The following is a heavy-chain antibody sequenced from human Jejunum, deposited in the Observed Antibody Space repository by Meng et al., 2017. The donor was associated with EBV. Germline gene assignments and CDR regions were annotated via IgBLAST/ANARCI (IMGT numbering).Heavy chain of an antibody. J-gene: IGHJ5*02. V-gene: IGHV4-34*01. CDR1: GGSFSDYY. D-gene: IGHD3-10*01. CDR2: INHGGGA. CDR3: ARLGGYASGTYYPIDP. Sequence: QVQYQQGGAGLLKPSETLSLTCAVYGGSFSDYYWTWIRQPPGKGLEWIGEINHGGGAIYNPSLKSRVTISVDTSKNQFSLKLSSVTAADTAVYYCARLGGYASGTYYPIDPWGQGTLVTVSS.